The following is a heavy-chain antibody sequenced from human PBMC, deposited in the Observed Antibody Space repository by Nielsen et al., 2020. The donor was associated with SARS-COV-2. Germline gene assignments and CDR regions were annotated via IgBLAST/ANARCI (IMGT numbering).Heavy chain of an antibody. D-gene: IGHD3-10*01. J-gene: IGHJ4*02. CDR3: ARGMYGMGSYVFDY. CDR1: GFTFSSYS. CDR2: ISGSSSPI. V-gene: IGHV3-48*02. Sequence: GGSLRLSCAASGFTFSSYSMVWVRQAPGKGLEWLSYISGSSSPIYYADSVKGRFTVSRDNAKNSLYLQMSSLRDEDTAVYYCARGMYGMGSYVFDYWGQGTLVTVSS.